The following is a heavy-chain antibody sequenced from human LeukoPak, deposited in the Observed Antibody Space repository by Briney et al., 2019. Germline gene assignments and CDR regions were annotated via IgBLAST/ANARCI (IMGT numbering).Heavy chain of an antibody. J-gene: IGHJ4*02. D-gene: IGHD3-10*01. CDR3: TRGREGNYGLFDS. CDR1: GFSFNSYW. V-gene: IGHV3-74*01. CDR2: ISNDGRST. Sequence: GASLRLSCAASGFSFNSYWMHWVRQAPGSGLVWVSRISNDGRSTSFADSVKGRFTISRDNAKNTLYLQMNSLSAEDTAVYYCTRGREGNYGLFDSWGQGTLVTVSS.